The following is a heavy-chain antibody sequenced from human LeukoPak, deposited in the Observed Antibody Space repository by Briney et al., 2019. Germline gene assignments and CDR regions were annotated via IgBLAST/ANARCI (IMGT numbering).Heavy chain of an antibody. CDR1: GFTFSDYY. D-gene: IGHD6-13*01. Sequence: GGSLRLSCAASGFTFSDYYMSWIRQAPGKGLEWVSYISSSGSTIYYADSVKGRFTISRDNAKNSLYLQTNSLRAEDTAVYYCARDRWAAAASFDYWGQGTLVTVSS. V-gene: IGHV3-11*04. CDR2: ISSSGSTI. J-gene: IGHJ4*02. CDR3: ARDRWAAAASFDY.